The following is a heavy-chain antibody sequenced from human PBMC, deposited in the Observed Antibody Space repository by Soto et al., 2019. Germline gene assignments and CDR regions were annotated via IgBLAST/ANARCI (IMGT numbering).Heavy chain of an antibody. CDR2: IWYDGSNK. J-gene: IGHJ4*02. V-gene: IGHV3-33*01. CDR3: ARDHEMATILGH. Sequence: QEQLVEYGGGVVQPGRSLRLSCAASGFTFSSYGMHWVRQAPGKGLEWVAVIWYDGSNKYYADSVKGRFTIARDNSKNQLYLQMKSLRAEDTAVYYCARDHEMATILGHWGQGTLGTAAS. CDR1: GFTFSSYG. D-gene: IGHD5-12*01.